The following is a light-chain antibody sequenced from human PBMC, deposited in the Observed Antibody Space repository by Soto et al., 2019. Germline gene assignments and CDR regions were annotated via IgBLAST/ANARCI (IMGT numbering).Light chain of an antibody. Sequence: EIVLTQSPGTLSLSPCDRATLSCRAIQSVGNNYLAWYQQKPGQAPRLLIYDASTRATGIPGRFGGSGSGTEFTLTISSLQSEDSALYYCQQYDKWPPSTFGQGTKVDIK. CDR3: QQYDKWPPST. CDR2: DAS. V-gene: IGKV3-15*01. CDR1: QSVGNN. J-gene: IGKJ1*01.